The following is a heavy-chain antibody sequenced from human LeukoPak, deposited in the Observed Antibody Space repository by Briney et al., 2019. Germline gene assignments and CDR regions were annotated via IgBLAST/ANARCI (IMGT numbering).Heavy chain of an antibody. D-gene: IGHD7-27*01. CDR3: ARRVYTGDYDY. V-gene: IGHV4-34*01. CDR1: GGSFSDYY. J-gene: IGHJ4*02. Sequence: SETQSLTCAVSGGSFSDYYWSWIRQSPIKGLEWIGEINHSGSTHYNPSLKSRVTISVDTSKNQFSLKLSSVTAADTAVYYCARRVYTGDYDYWGQGTLVTVSS. CDR2: INHSGST.